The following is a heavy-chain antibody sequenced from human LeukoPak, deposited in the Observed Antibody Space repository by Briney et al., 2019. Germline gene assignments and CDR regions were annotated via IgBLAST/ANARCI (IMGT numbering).Heavy chain of an antibody. V-gene: IGHV4-34*01. CDR1: GGPSSGYY. CDR3: ARGRYYYGSGSYRNWFDP. CDR2: INHSGST. J-gene: IGHJ5*02. Sequence: SETLSLTCAVYGGPSSGYYWSWIRQPPGKGLEWIGEINHSGSTNYNPSLKSRVTISVDTSKNQFSLKLSSVTAADTAVYYCARGRYYYGSGSYRNWFDPWGQGTLVTVSS. D-gene: IGHD3-10*01.